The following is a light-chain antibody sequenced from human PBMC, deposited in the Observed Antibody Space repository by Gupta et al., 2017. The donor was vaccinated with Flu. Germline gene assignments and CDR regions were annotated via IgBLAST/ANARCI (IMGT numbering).Light chain of an antibody. CDR1: QSVSRN. V-gene: IGKV3-15*01. CDR2: GAS. Sequence: PATLSVSPGERATLSCRASQSVSRNLAWYQQKPGQAPRLLVYGASTRATGIPARFSGSGSGTEFTLTISILHSEDFAVYYCQQYNNWPRTFGQGTKMEIK. CDR3: QQYNNWPRT. J-gene: IGKJ2*01.